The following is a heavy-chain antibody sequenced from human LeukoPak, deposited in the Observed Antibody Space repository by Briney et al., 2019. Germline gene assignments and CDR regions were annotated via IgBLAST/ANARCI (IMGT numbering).Heavy chain of an antibody. Sequence: GGSLRLSCTASGFTFGDYAMSWFRQAPGKRLEWVGFIRSKAYGGTTEYAASVKGRFTISRDDSKSIAYLQMNSLKTEDTAVYYCTRDIAAARYYYYGMDVWGQGTTVTVSS. D-gene: IGHD6-13*01. CDR3: TRDIAAARYYYYGMDV. CDR1: GFTFGDYA. J-gene: IGHJ6*02. V-gene: IGHV3-49*03. CDR2: IRSKAYGGTT.